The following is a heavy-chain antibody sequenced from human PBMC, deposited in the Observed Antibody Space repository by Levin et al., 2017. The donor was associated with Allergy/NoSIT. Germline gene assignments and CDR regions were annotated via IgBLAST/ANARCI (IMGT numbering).Heavy chain of an antibody. D-gene: IGHD3-22*01. V-gene: IGHV3-30-3*01. CDR2: ISYDGSTT. CDR1: GFTFSSYA. Sequence: SCAASGFTFSSYAMHWFRQAPGKGLEWVAVISYDGSTTYYADSVKGRFNISRDNSNNTLYVQMASLRPEDTAVIYCARADSSAYPDYWGQGTRVSVSS. CDR3: ARADSSAYPDY. J-gene: IGHJ4*02.